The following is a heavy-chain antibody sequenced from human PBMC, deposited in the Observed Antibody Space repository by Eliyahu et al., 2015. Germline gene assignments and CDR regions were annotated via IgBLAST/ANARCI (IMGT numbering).Heavy chain of an antibody. D-gene: IGHD3-3*01. V-gene: IGHV4-34*01. J-gene: IGHJ4*02. CDR3: ARGFNQWGLEWLFPYY. CDR1: GGSFSGYY. CDR2: INHSGST. Sequence: QVQLQQWGAGLLKPSETLSLTCAVYGGSFSGYYXXWXRQPPGKGLEWIGEINHSGSTNYNPSLKSRVTISVDTSKNQFSLKLSSVTAADTAVYYCARGFNQWGLEWLFPYYWGQGTLVTVSS.